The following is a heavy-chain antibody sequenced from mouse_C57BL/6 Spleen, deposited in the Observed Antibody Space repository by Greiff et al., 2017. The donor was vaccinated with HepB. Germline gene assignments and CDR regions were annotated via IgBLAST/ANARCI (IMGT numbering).Heavy chain of an antibody. V-gene: IGHV7-3*01. Sequence: EVQLVESGGGLVQPGGSLSLSCAASGFTFTDYYMSWVRQPPGKALEWLGFIRNKANGYTTEYSASVKGRFTISRDNSPRILYLQMNALRAEDSATYYCARWTGNDGYYEDYYYAMDYWGQGTSVTVSS. D-gene: IGHD2-3*01. CDR3: ARWTGNDGYYEDYYYAMDY. CDR1: GFTFTDYY. J-gene: IGHJ4*01. CDR2: IRNKANGYTT.